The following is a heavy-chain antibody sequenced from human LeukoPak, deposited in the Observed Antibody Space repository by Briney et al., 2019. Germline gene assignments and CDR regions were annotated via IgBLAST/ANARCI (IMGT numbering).Heavy chain of an antibody. CDR3: AWSRNSNAFDI. Sequence: GASVKVSCKASGGTFSSYAISWVRQAPGQGLEWMGGIIPIFGTANYAQKFQGRVTITTDESTSTAYMELSSLRSEDTAVYYCAWSRNSNAFDIWGQGTMVTVSS. D-gene: IGHD4-23*01. V-gene: IGHV1-69*05. CDR1: GGTFSSYA. J-gene: IGHJ3*02. CDR2: IIPIFGTA.